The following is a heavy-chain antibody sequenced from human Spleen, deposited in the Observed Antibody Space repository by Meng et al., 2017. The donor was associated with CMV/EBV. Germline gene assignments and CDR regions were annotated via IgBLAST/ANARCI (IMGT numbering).Heavy chain of an antibody. J-gene: IGHJ4*02. V-gene: IGHV4-34*01. D-gene: IGHD6-6*01. Sequence: GSLRLSCAVSGGSFRGYYWSWIRQSPGKGLEWIGEINHSGSTDYNPSLKSRVTISVDTSKNQFSLKLSSVTAADTAVYYCARPRYTTSSPFDDWGQGTLVTVSS. CDR1: GGSFRGYY. CDR3: ARPRYTTSSPFDD. CDR2: INHSGST.